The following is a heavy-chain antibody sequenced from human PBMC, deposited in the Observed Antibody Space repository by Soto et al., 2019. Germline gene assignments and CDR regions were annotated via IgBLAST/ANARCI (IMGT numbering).Heavy chain of an antibody. CDR1: GFTFSSYA. CDR2: ISGSGGST. J-gene: IGHJ4*02. Sequence: EVQLLESGGGLVQPGGSLRLSCAASGFTFSSYAMSWVRQAPGKGLEWVSAISGSGGSTFYADSVKGRFTISRDNSKNTLYLQMNSLRAEDTAVYYCAKPIMIHYTSPSFDYWGQGTLVTVSS. D-gene: IGHD3-16*01. CDR3: AKPIMIHYTSPSFDY. V-gene: IGHV3-23*01.